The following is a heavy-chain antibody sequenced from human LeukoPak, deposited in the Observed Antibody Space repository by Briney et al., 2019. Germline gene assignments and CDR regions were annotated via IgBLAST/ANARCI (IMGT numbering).Heavy chain of an antibody. D-gene: IGHD1-26*01. CDR2: IYYSGSTY. J-gene: IGHJ4*02. CDR3: ARDREWELQSLRYFDY. CDR1: GGSVNSGNYY. V-gene: IGHV4-61*01. Sequence: SVTLSLTCTVSGGSVNSGNYYWSWIRQPPGKGLEWIGYIYYSGSTYYYNPSLESRVTISLDTSKNQFSLKLSSVTAADTAVYYCARDREWELQSLRYFDYWGQGTLVTVSS.